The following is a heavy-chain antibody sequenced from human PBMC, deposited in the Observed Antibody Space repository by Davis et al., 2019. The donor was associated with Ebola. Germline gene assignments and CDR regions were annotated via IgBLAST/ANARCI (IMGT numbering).Heavy chain of an antibody. D-gene: IGHD5-18*01. Sequence: SETLSLTCAVDGGSFSAYYWSWIRQPPGKGLEWIGEIYHTGDTNYNPSLKSRVTISVDTSKNQFSLKLSSVTAADTAVYYCARDRGYSYGYSGGWFDPWGQGTLVTVSS. J-gene: IGHJ5*02. CDR1: GGSFSAYY. CDR3: ARDRGYSYGYSGGWFDP. CDR2: IYHTGDT. V-gene: IGHV4-34*09.